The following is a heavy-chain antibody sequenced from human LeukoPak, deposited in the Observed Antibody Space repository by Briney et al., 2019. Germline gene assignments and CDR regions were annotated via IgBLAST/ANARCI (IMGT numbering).Heavy chain of an antibody. D-gene: IGHD2-15*01. CDR1: GYTFTSYY. J-gene: IGHJ4*02. Sequence: ASVKVSCKASGYTFTSYYMHWVRQAPGQGLEWMGIINPSGGSTSCAQKFQSRVTMTRDTSTSTVYMELSSLRSEDTAVYYCARTEGTDCSGGSCYFRYWGQGTLVTVSS. CDR2: INPSGGST. CDR3: ARTEGTDCSGGSCYFRY. V-gene: IGHV1-46*01.